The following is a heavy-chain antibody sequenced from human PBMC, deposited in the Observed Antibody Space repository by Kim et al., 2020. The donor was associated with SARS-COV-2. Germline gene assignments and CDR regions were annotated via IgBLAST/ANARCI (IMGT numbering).Heavy chain of an antibody. CDR2: ISSSSSYI. CDR3: ARDREPRIAAAGTGYYYYYGMGV. V-gene: IGHV3-21*01. CDR1: GFTFSSYS. Sequence: GGSLRLSCAASGFTFSSYSMNWVRQAPGKGLEWVSSISSSSSYIYYADSVKGRFTISRDNAKNSLYLQMNSLRAEDTAVYYCARDREPRIAAAGTGYYYYYGMGVWGRGTTVTVSS. D-gene: IGHD6-13*01. J-gene: IGHJ6*02.